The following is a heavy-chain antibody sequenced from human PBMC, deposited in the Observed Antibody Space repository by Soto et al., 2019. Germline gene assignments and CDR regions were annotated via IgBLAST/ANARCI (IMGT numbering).Heavy chain of an antibody. J-gene: IGHJ4*02. CDR1: GGSFSGYY. V-gene: IGHV4-34*01. CDR2: INHSGST. CDR3: ARGLHVAVIPPLWSQPPPFDY. Sequence: SETLSLTCAVYGGSFSGYYWSWIRQPPGKGLEWIGEINHSGSTNYNPSLKSRVTISVDTSKNQFSLKLCSVTTADTAVYYCARGLHVAVIPPLWSQPPPFDYLGQGTLVTVAS. D-gene: IGHD3-16*02.